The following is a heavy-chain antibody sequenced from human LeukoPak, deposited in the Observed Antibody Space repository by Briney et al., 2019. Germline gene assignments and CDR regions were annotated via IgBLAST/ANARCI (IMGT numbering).Heavy chain of an antibody. J-gene: IGHJ3*02. CDR1: GLIFSDAW. Sequence: GGSLRLSCRISGLIFSDAWVNWVRQAPGKGLEWVGRIKSKGSGGTIDFAAPVKDRFWISRDDSGATLYLQMNSLKIEDTAVYYCTTDPTMIVVVIADAFDIWGQGTMVTVSS. CDR3: TTDPTMIVVVIADAFDI. CDR2: IKSKGSGGTI. D-gene: IGHD3-22*01. V-gene: IGHV3-15*07.